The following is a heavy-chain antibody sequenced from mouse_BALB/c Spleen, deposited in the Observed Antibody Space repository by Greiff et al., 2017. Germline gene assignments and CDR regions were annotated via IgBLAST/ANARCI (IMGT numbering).Heavy chain of an antibody. CDR3: TRSSVTTATDY. CDR2: INPYNDGT. Sequence: VQLQQSGPELVKPGASVKMSCKASGYTFTSYVMHWVKQKPGQGLEWIGYINPYNDGTKYNEKFKGKATLTSDKSSSTAYMELSSLTSEDSAVYYCTRSSVTTATDYWGQGTTLTVSS. V-gene: IGHV1-14*01. D-gene: IGHD1-2*01. J-gene: IGHJ2*01. CDR1: GYTFTSYV.